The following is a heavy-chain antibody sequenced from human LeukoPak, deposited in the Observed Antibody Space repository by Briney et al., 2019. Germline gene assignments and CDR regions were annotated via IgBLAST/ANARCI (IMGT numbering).Heavy chain of an antibody. Sequence: ASVKVSCKASGYTFISYYLHWVRQAPGQGLEWIGIINPSGGSASYAQKFQGRVTMTRDTSTSTVYLELSSLRSGDTAVYYCARATQGWFDPWGQGTLVTVCS. J-gene: IGHJ5*02. CDR2: INPSGGSA. V-gene: IGHV1-46*01. CDR3: ARATQGWFDP. CDR1: GYTFISYY.